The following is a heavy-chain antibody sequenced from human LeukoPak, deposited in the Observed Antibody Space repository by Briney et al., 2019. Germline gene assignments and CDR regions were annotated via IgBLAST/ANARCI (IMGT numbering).Heavy chain of an antibody. V-gene: IGHV4-34*01. CDR2: INHSGST. CDR1: GGSFSGYY. Sequence: PSETLSLTCAVYGGSFSGYYWSWIRQPPGKGLEWIGEINHSGSTNYNPSLKSRVTISVDTSKNQFSLKLSSVTAADTAVYYCARGVDIVATIRDSSSWYEDYWGQGTLVTVSS. D-gene: IGHD5-12*01. CDR3: ARGVDIVATIRDSSSWYEDY. J-gene: IGHJ4*02.